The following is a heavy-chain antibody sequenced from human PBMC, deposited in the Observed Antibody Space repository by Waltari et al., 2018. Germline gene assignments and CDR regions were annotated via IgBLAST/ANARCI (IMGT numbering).Heavy chain of an antibody. D-gene: IGHD6-19*01. J-gene: IGHJ4*02. V-gene: IGHV4-61*09. CDR3: AREVAVAGLDY. CDR1: GGSISSGSYY. Sequence: QVQLQESGPGLVKPSQTLSLTCTVSGGSISSGSYYWSWIRQPAGKGLEWIGYIYTSGSTNYNPSLKSRVTISVDTPKNQFSLKLSSVTAADTAVYYCAREVAVAGLDYWGQGTLVTVSS. CDR2: IYTSGST.